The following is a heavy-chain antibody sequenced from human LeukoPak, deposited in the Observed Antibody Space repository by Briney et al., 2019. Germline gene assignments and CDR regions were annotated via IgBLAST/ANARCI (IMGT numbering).Heavy chain of an antibody. J-gene: IGHJ4*02. CDR1: GFTFSSYW. CDR3: ARVGYSSYHDY. Sequence: VGSLRLSCAASGFTFSSYWMSWVRQAPGKGVEWVANIKQDGSEKYYVDSVKGRFTISRDNAKNSLYLQMNSLRAEDTAVYYCARVGYSSYHDYWGQGTLVTVSS. D-gene: IGHD5-18*01. CDR2: IKQDGSEK. V-gene: IGHV3-7*01.